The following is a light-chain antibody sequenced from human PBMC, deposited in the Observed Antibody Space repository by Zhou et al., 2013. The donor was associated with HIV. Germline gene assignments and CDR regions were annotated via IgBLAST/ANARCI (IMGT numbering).Light chain of an antibody. CDR1: QGISSA. CDR3: QQFGSYPFT. Sequence: AIQLTQSPSSLSASLGDSVTITCRASQGISSALAWYQQKPGKPPKLLIYDASTLETGVPSRFSGSGSGTDFTLTISSLQSEDSATYYCQQFGSYPFTFGQGTRLEIK. CDR2: DAS. J-gene: IGKJ5*01. V-gene: IGKV1-13*02.